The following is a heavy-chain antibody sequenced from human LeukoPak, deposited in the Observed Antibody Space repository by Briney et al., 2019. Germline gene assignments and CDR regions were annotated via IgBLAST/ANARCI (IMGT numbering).Heavy chain of an antibody. CDR3: ARHGTGDNWYFDL. CDR2: IYPGDFDI. CDR1: GYSFTSYW. Sequence: GESLKISCKGSGYSFTSYWIGWVRQMPGKGLEWMGIIYPGDFDIRYSPPSQGQVTISADKSISTAYLQWSSLKASDTAMYYCARHGTGDNWYFDLWGRGTLVTVSS. J-gene: IGHJ2*01. V-gene: IGHV5-51*01. D-gene: IGHD7-27*01.